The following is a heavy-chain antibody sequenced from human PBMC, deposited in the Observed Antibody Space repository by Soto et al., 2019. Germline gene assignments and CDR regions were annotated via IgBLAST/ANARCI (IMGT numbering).Heavy chain of an antibody. CDR1: GGSISSGDYY. V-gene: IGHV4-30-4*01. Sequence: QVQLQESGPGLVKPSQTLSLTCTVSGGSISSGDYYWSWIRQPPGKGLEWIGYIYHSGNTYYNPSLKSRVTISVDTSKNQFPLKLSSVTAADTAVYYCARERPDGARLDPWGQGTLVTVSS. J-gene: IGHJ5*02. CDR2: IYHSGNT. CDR3: ARERPDGARLDP. D-gene: IGHD6-6*01.